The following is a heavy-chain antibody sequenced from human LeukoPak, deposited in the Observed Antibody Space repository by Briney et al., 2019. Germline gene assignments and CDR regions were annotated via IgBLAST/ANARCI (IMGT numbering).Heavy chain of an antibody. CDR3: ASEGSSWYYLDY. V-gene: IGHV3-74*01. CDR1: GFTFSSYW. J-gene: IGHJ4*02. D-gene: IGHD6-13*01. Sequence: GGSLRLSCAASGFTFSSYWMHWVRQAPGKGLVWVSRINSDGSSTSYADSVKGRFTISRDNAKNTLYLQMNSLRAEDTAVYYCASEGSSWYYLDYWGQGTLVTVSS. CDR2: INSDGSST.